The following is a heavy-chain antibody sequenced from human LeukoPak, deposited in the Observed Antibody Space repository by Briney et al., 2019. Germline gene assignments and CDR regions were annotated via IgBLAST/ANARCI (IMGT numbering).Heavy chain of an antibody. CDR2: ITGGGDNT. CDR3: AKDLPDWGSSFVN. CDR1: GFSFSNYA. Sequence: GGYLSLYCAASGFSFSNYAMNWLRPAPGKGLEWVSVITGGGDNTHYAVPVKGRITISRAKTKTTLYLQMNSLRAENTAVYNCAKDLPDWGSSFVNWGQGTLFTVSS. V-gene: IGHV3-23*01. D-gene: IGHD7-27*01. J-gene: IGHJ4*02.